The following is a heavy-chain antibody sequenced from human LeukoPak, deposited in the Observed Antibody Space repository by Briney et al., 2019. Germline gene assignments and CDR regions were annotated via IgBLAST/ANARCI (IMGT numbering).Heavy chain of an antibody. CDR3: ARDGMTTNDY. J-gene: IGHJ4*02. CDR2: ISSGSSTI. D-gene: IGHD4-17*01. CDR1: GFTFSSYS. Sequence: PGGSLRLSCAASGFTFSSYSMNWVRQAPGKRLEWVSYISSGSSTIYYADSVKGRFTVSRDNAKSSLYLQMNSLRDEDTAVYYCARDGMTTNDYWGQGTLVTVSS. V-gene: IGHV3-48*02.